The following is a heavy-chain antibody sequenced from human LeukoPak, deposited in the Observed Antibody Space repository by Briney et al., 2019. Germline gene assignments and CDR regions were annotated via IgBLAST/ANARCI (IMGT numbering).Heavy chain of an antibody. Sequence: PSETLSLTCTVSGGSISTYFWSWIRQPPGKGLEWIGYIYYSGSTNYNPSLKSRVTISVDTSKNQFSLKLSSVTAADTAVYYCARHNIAVAGTGVYYYYYGMDVWGQGTTVTVSS. D-gene: IGHD6-19*01. V-gene: IGHV4-59*08. J-gene: IGHJ6*02. CDR1: GGSISTYF. CDR2: IYYSGST. CDR3: ARHNIAVAGTGVYYYYYGMDV.